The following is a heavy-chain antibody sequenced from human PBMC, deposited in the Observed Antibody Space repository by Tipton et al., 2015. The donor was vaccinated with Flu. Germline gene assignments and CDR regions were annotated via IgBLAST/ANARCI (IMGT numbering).Heavy chain of an antibody. CDR3: ARDKGVGATYALDY. J-gene: IGHJ4*02. Sequence: QVQLVQSGAEVKKPGASVKVSRKASGYTFSTYGISWVRQAPGQGLEWMGWISVKNGDTNYAHNLQGRVTMTTDTSTSTAYMDLWRLTSDDTAVYYCARDKGVGATYALDYWGQGTLVTVSS. CDR1: GYTFSTYG. V-gene: IGHV1-18*01. CDR2: ISVKNGDT. D-gene: IGHD1-26*01.